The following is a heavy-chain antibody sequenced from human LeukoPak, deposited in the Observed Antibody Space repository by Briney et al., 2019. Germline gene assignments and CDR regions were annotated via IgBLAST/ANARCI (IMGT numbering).Heavy chain of an antibody. CDR3: RGYSSGFRFDY. V-gene: IGHV4-39*01. CDR1: GGSISNNSYY. D-gene: IGHD5-18*01. CDR2: ISYSGST. J-gene: IGHJ4*02. Sequence: PSETLSLTCTVSGGSISNNSYYWGWIRQPPEKGLEWIGSISYSGSTYYNPSLKSRVTISVDTSKNQFSLKLSSVTAADTAVYYCRGYSSGFRFDYWGQGTLVTVSS.